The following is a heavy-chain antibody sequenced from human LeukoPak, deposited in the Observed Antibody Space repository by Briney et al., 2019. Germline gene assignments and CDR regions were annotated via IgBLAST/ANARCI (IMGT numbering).Heavy chain of an antibody. CDR3: TTDLEQWLVLGHRQSGDY. V-gene: IGHV3-53*01. Sequence: PGGSLRLSCTVSGFTVSSNSMSWVRQAPGKGLEWVSFIYSGGNTHYSDSVKGRFTISRDNSKNTLYLQMNSLKTEDTAVYYCTTDLEQWLVLGHRQSGDYWGQGTLVTVSS. J-gene: IGHJ4*02. D-gene: IGHD6-19*01. CDR2: IYSGGNT. CDR1: GFTVSSNS.